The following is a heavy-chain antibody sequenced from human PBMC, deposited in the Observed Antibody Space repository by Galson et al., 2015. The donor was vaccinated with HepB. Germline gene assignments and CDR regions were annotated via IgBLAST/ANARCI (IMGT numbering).Heavy chain of an antibody. J-gene: IGHJ5*02. CDR2: MNPNSDNT. V-gene: IGHV1-8*01. Sequence: SVKVSCKASGYTFTSYDINWVRQATGQGLEWMRWMNPNSDNTGYAQKFQGRVTMTRNTSISTAYMELRSLKPEDTAIYYCARVDISVAGGRRFDPWGQGTLVTVSS. CDR1: GYTFTSYD. CDR3: ARVDISVAGGRRFDP. D-gene: IGHD6-19*01.